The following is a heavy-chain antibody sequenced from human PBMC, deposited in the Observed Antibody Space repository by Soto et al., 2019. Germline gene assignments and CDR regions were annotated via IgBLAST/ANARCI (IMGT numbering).Heavy chain of an antibody. Sequence: QVQLVQSGAEVKKPGASVKVSCKASGYTFTTYYMHWVRQAPGQGLEWLGIINPNGGSTSYAQRCQDRVTMTRDTSTSTVYMELSSLRSEDTAVYYCARERYSGYGKDAFDIWGQGTMVTVSS. V-gene: IGHV1-46*03. J-gene: IGHJ3*02. CDR3: ARERYSGYGKDAFDI. CDR2: INPNGGST. CDR1: GYTFTTYY. D-gene: IGHD5-12*01.